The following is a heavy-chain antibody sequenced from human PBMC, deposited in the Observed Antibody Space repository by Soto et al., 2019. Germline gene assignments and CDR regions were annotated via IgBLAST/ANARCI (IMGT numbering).Heavy chain of an antibody. V-gene: IGHV4-31*03. CDR1: GGSISSGGYY. D-gene: IGHD3-10*01. CDR3: ARTSSYGSGNYSNFDY. J-gene: IGHJ4*02. CDR2: TYYSGST. Sequence: SETLSLTCTVSGGSISSGGYYWSWIRQHPGKGLEWIGYTYYSGSTYYNPSLKSRVTISVDTSKNQFSLKLSSVTAADTAVYYCARTSSYGSGNYSNFDYWGQGTLVTVSS.